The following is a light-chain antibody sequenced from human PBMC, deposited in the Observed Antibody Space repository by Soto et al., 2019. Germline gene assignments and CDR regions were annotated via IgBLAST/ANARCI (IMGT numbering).Light chain of an antibody. CDR2: GAS. J-gene: IGKJ3*01. Sequence: ENVLTQSPGTLSLSPGERATLSCRAGQSVGNNYLAWYQQKPGQVPSLLIFGASSRATGIPDRFSGSGSGKDFTLTISRLEPEDSAVYYCQQYGSSPFTFGPGTKVQI. CDR3: QQYGSSPFT. V-gene: IGKV3-20*01. CDR1: QSVGNNY.